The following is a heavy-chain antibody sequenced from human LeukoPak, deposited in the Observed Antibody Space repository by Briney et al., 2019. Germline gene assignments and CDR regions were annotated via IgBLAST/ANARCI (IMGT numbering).Heavy chain of an antibody. CDR1: GFTFNHYA. V-gene: IGHV3-23*01. D-gene: IGHD3-10*01. CDR2: ITASGSGT. Sequence: PGGSLRLSCAASGFTFNHYAMTWVRQAPGKGLEWVSAITASGSGTYYADSVKGWLTISRDNSKSTLYLQMSSLRAEDTAVYYCALTDGSGSYWLYWGQGTLVTVSA. CDR3: ALTDGSGSYWLY. J-gene: IGHJ4*02.